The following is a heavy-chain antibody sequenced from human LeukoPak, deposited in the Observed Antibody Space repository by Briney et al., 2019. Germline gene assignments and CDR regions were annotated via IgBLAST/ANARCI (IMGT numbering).Heavy chain of an antibody. Sequence: ASAKVSCKASGYTFSAYYIHWLRQAPGQGLEWMGWINVNSGDTNSAPNFQGRVTLTRDMSSNTAYMEVTKLTLDDTAVFYCARDGGLDFWGQGTLVTVSS. CDR3: ARDGGLDF. J-gene: IGHJ4*02. CDR1: GYTFSAYY. CDR2: INVNSGDT. D-gene: IGHD2-15*01. V-gene: IGHV1-2*02.